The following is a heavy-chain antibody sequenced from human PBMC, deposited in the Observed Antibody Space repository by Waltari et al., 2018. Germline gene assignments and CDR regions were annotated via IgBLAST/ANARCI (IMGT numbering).Heavy chain of an antibody. CDR2: IKNNGDT. J-gene: IGHJ5*02. V-gene: IGHV4-34*01. CDR3: ARGWQNSGTNDL. Sequence: QLPPQQWGAGVVKPSETLSLPGAVYGSFTGYYWSWIRQPPGKGVEWIGQIKNNGDTSYKPSLKSRVTISADTSKNQVSLRLTSVTAADTAVYYCARGWQNSGTNDLWGPGSLVIVSS. CDR1: GSFTGYY. D-gene: IGHD3-10*01.